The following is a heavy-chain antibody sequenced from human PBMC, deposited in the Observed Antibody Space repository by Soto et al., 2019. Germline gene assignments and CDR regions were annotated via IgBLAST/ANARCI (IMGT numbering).Heavy chain of an antibody. V-gene: IGHV3-33*01. J-gene: IGHJ6*02. CDR2: IWYDGSNK. D-gene: IGHD6-19*01. CDR3: ARDLGGTDRAFYYYYGMDV. CDR1: GFTFSSYG. Sequence: GGSLRLSCAASGFTFSSYGMHWVRQAPGKGLEWVAVIWYDGSNKYYADSVKGRFTISRDNSKNTLYLQMNSLRAEDTAVYYCARDLGGTDRAFYYYYGMDVWGQGTTVTVSS.